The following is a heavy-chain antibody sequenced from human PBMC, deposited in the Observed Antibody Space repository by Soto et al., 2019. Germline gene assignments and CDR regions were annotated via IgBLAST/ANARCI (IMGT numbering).Heavy chain of an antibody. D-gene: IGHD2-15*01. Sequence: GGSLRLSCAASGFTFSNYWMHWGRQAPGKGLVWVSRINSDGSSTSYADSVKGRFTISRDNAKNTLYLQMNSLRAEDTAVYYCAREGGVVVVAAMDVWGKGTTVTVSS. CDR3: AREGGVVVVAAMDV. J-gene: IGHJ6*04. CDR1: GFTFSNYW. V-gene: IGHV3-74*01. CDR2: INSDGSST.